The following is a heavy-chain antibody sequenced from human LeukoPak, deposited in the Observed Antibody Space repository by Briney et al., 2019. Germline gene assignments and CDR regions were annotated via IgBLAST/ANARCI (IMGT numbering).Heavy chain of an antibody. Sequence: GSLRLSCAASGFTVSSNYMSWVRQAPGKGLEWVSVIYSGGSTYYADSVKGRFTISRDNSKNTLYLQMNSLRAEDTAVYYCAGDYDILTGYFRGPSAFDIWGQGTMVTVSS. D-gene: IGHD3-9*01. V-gene: IGHV3-66*01. CDR3: AGDYDILTGYFRGPSAFDI. CDR2: IYSGGST. CDR1: GFTVSSNY. J-gene: IGHJ3*02.